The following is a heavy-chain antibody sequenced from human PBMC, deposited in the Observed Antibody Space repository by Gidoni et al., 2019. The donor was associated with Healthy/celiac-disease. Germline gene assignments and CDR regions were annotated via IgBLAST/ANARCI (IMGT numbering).Heavy chain of an antibody. J-gene: IGHJ4*02. V-gene: IGHV4-39*01. CDR3: ARHEEQWLDQPFDY. CDR1: GGSISTSTHY. Sequence: QLQLQDSRPGLVQPSETLSLTCPVSGGSISTSTHYWGWLRQPPGKGLEWIGSIYDSGSTYYNPSLRSRVTISVDTSKNQFSLKMSSVTAADTAVYYCARHEEQWLDQPFDYWGQGTLVTVSS. D-gene: IGHD6-19*01. CDR2: IYDSGST.